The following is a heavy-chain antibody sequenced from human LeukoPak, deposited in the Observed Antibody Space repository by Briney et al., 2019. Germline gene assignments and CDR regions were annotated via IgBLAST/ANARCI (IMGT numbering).Heavy chain of an antibody. D-gene: IGHD2-2*01. CDR3: ARQGHTVVVPAAFDY. CDR2: IYYSGST. Sequence: SETLSLTCTVSGGSISSYYWSWIRQPPGKGLEWIGYIYYSGSTNYNPSLKSRVTISVDTSKNQFSLKLSSVTAADTAVYYCARQGHTVVVPAAFDYWGQGTLVTVSS. CDR1: GGSISSYY. V-gene: IGHV4-59*08. J-gene: IGHJ4*02.